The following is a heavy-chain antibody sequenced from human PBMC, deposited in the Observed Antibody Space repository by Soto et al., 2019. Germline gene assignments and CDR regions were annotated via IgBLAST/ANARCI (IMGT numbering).Heavy chain of an antibody. D-gene: IGHD1-7*01. CDR1: GFTFNTYG. J-gene: IGHJ4*02. Sequence: PRLSCATSGFTFNTYGLALVRQAPGKVLALVSAILGNGDRVSYVDPVKGPFTISRDNSKNPLYLQMNSLRADDTAIYYCAKYFNTGTSSTYDSWGQGNLVTVSS. CDR2: ILGNGDRV. CDR3: AKYFNTGTSSTYDS. V-gene: IGHV3-23*01.